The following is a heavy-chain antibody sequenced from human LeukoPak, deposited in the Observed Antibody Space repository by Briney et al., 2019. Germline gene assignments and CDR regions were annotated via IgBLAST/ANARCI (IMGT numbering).Heavy chain of an antibody. CDR2: ISVYNGNT. V-gene: IGHV1-18*01. Sequence: ASVKVSCKASGYIFNDYGISWVRQAPGQGLEWMGWISVYNGNTNYAQKLQGRVTMTTDTSTSTAYMELRSLRSDDTAVYYCARRGSYFSDYFDYWGQGTLVTVSS. CDR3: ARRGSYFSDYFDY. J-gene: IGHJ4*02. CDR1: GYIFNDYG. D-gene: IGHD1-26*01.